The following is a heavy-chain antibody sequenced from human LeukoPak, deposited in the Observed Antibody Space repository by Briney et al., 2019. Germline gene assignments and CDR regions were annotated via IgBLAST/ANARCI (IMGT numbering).Heavy chain of an antibody. V-gene: IGHV3-23*01. CDR3: AKERLGDLSPEDH. CDR2: ISGNGAHT. J-gene: IGHJ4*02. Sequence: PGGSLRLSCAVSGFTFGTYAMSWVRQAPGKGLEWVSGISGNGAHTYYADSVKGRFTISGDKSKNTLYLQMRSLRAEDTAIYYCAKERLGDLSPEDHWGQGTQVIVSS. CDR1: GFTFGTYA. D-gene: IGHD3-16*02.